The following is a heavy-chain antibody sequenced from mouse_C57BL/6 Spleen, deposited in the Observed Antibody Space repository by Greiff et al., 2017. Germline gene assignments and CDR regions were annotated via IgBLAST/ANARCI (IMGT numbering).Heavy chain of an antibody. Sequence: QVQLQQPGAELVMPGASVKLSCKASGYTFTSYWMHWVKQRPGQGLEWIGEIDPSDSYTNYNQKFKGKSTLTVDKFSSTAYMQLSSLTSEDSAVYYSARKGGNYLFDYWGQGTTLTVSS. CDR2: IDPSDSYT. J-gene: IGHJ2*01. D-gene: IGHD2-1*01. V-gene: IGHV1-69*01. CDR1: GYTFTSYW. CDR3: ARKGGNYLFDY.